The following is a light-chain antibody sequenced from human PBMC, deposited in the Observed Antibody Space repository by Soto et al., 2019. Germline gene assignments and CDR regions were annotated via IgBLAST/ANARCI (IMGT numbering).Light chain of an antibody. Sequence: EVVLTQSPGTLSLSPGERVTLSCRASQSISGNYLAWYQHKPGQAPRLLISGTYTRATGIPDRFSGRGSGTDFTLTISSLEPEDFAVYYCQQRSNWPPVITFGQGTRLEIK. CDR2: GTY. CDR3: QQRSNWPPVIT. J-gene: IGKJ5*01. V-gene: IGKV3D-20*02. CDR1: QSISGNY.